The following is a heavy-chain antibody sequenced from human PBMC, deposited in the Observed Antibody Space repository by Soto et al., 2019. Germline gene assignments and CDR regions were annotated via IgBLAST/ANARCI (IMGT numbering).Heavy chain of an antibody. CDR3: ARRGNDENSPSFDP. CDR1: GGSIRTSY. Sequence: SETLSVTCTVSGGSIRTSYWSWIRQPPGKGLEWIGYTYNSGSTNYNPSLKSRVTISVDTSKNQFSLHLSSVTAADTAVYYCARRGNDENSPSFDPGGQGTLVTVAT. CDR2: TYNSGST. J-gene: IGHJ5*02. D-gene: IGHD1-1*01. V-gene: IGHV4-59*01.